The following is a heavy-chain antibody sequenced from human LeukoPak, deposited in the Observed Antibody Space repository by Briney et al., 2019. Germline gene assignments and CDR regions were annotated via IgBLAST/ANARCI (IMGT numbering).Heavy chain of an antibody. J-gene: IGHJ4*02. CDR3: AKDRPNYYGTNGHYYRRDGDC. D-gene: IGHD3-22*01. CDR1: GFTFSSYE. Sequence: PGGSLRLSCAASGFTFSSYEMNWVRQAPGKGLEWVSYISSSGTTIYYADSVKGRFTISRDNAKNSLYLQMNSLRAEDTAVYYCAKDRPNYYGTNGHYYRRDGDCWGQGTLVTVSS. CDR2: ISSSGTTI. V-gene: IGHV3-48*03.